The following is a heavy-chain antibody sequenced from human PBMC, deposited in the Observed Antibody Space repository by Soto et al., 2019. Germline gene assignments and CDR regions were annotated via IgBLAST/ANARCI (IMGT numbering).Heavy chain of an antibody. CDR2: IYYSGST. D-gene: IGHD3-3*02. CDR1: GGSISSGGYY. V-gene: IGHV4-31*03. J-gene: IGHJ5*02. CDR3: ARGSVLGGWFDP. Sequence: QVQLQESGPGLVKPSQTLSLTCTVSGGSISSGGYYWSWIRQHPGKGLEWIGYIYYSGSTYYNPSLRSRVTIAVNTSKNQFSLKLSSVTAADTAVYYCARGSVLGGWFDPWGQGTLVTVSS.